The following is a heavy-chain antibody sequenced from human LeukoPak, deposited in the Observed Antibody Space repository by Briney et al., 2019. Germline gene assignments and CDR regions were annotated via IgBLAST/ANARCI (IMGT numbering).Heavy chain of an antibody. CDR2: IYYSGST. J-gene: IGHJ5*02. CDR1: GGSISSYY. V-gene: IGHV4-59*08. Sequence: SETLSLTCTVSGGSISSYYWSWIRQPPGKGLEWIGYIYYSGSTNYNPSLKSRVTISVDTSKNQFSLKLSSVTAADTAVYYCARHGVAAAANWFDPWGQGTLVTVSS. D-gene: IGHD6-13*01. CDR3: ARHGVAAAANWFDP.